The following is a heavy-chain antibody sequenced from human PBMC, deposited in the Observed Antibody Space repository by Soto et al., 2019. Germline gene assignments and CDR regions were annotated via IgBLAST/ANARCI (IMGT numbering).Heavy chain of an antibody. J-gene: IGHJ6*02. CDR2: INPTTNIP. CDR1: GYSFTSYH. V-gene: IGHV1-46*01. CDR3: ARHNRDGVVTRAGMDV. Sequence: ASVKVSCKASGYSFTSYHIHWLRQAPGQGLEWLGVINPTTNIPIYAQKFQGRVTVTSDMSISTAYLQWSSLKASDTAMYYCARHNRDGVVTRAGMDVWGQGTTVTVSS. D-gene: IGHD3-3*01.